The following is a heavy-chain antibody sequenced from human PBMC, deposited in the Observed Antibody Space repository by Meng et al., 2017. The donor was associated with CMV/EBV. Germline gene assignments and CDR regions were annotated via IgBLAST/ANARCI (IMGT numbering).Heavy chain of an antibody. CDR2: IDWDDDK. CDR1: GFSLSTSGMC. V-gene: IGHV2-70*20. D-gene: IGHD2-21*01. Sequence: GPTLVKPTQTLTLTCTFSGFSLSTSGMCVSWVRQPPGKALEWLALIDWDDDKYYSTSLRTRLTISKDTSKNQVVLTMTNMDPVDTATYYCARSFGVVIATYFDYWGQGTLVTVSS. J-gene: IGHJ4*02. CDR3: ARSFGVVIATYFDY.